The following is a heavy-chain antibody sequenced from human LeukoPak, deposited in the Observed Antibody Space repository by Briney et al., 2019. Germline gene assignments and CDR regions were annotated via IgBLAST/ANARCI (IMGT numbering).Heavy chain of an antibody. CDR3: ARDIPGAGSSWYQNWLDP. D-gene: IGHD6-13*01. CDR2: IIPILGIA. V-gene: IGHV1-69*04. Sequence: SVKVSCKASGGTFSSYAISWVRQAPGQGLEWMGRIIPILGIANYAQKFQGRVTITADKSTSTAYMELSSLRSEDTAVYYCARDIPGAGSSWYQNWLDPWGQGTLVTVSS. CDR1: GGTFSSYA. J-gene: IGHJ5*02.